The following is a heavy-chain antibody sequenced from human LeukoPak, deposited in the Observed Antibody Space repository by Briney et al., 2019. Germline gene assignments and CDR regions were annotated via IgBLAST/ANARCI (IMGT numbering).Heavy chain of an antibody. CDR3: AREPNSFDY. Sequence: GGSLRLSCAASGFSFTKYWMTWVRQASGKGLEWEANINLNGSDKFYVDSVKGRFTISRDNAKNSLSLQMNSLGAEDTAVYYCAREPNSFDYWGQGTLVTVSS. CDR2: INLNGSDK. CDR1: GFSFTKYW. J-gene: IGHJ4*02. V-gene: IGHV3-7*01.